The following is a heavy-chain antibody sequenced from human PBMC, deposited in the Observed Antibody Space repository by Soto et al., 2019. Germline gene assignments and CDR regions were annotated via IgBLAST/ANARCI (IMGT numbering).Heavy chain of an antibody. D-gene: IGHD3-16*01. CDR3: ARDRVAGIWGDAFDI. CDR1: GYTLTNHG. V-gene: IGHV1-18*04. Sequence: ASVKVSCKTSGYTLTNHGINWVRQAPGQGLEWMGWINPYNANTNYAQKPQGRVTMTTDTSTSTAYMDLRSLTSDDTAVYYCARDRVAGIWGDAFDIWGQGTMVTVSS. CDR2: INPYNANT. J-gene: IGHJ3*02.